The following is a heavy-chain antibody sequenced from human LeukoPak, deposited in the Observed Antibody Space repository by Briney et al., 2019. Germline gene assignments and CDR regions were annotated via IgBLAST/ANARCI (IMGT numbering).Heavy chain of an antibody. Sequence: ASVKVSCTVSGYTLTELSMHWVRQAPGQGLEWMGRINPNSGGTNYAQRFQGKVTMTRDTSTSTVYMELSSLRSEDTAVYYCARDWDSSPGYYFDYWGQGTLVTVSS. CDR3: ARDWDSSPGYYFDY. CDR2: INPNSGGT. D-gene: IGHD6-13*01. V-gene: IGHV1-2*06. J-gene: IGHJ4*02. CDR1: GYTLTELS.